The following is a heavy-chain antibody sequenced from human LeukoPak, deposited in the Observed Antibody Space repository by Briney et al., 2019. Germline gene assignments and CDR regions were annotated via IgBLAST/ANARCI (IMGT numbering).Heavy chain of an antibody. CDR1: GYSFTSYW. V-gene: IGHV5-51*01. Sequence: GESLQISCKGSGYSFTSYWIGWVRQMPGKGLEWMGIIYPGDSDTRYSPSFQGQVTISADKSISTAYLQWSSLKASDTAMYYCARAIYDYYDSSGLEAFDIWGQGTMVTVSS. CDR3: ARAIYDYYDSSGLEAFDI. CDR2: IYPGDSDT. D-gene: IGHD3-22*01. J-gene: IGHJ3*02.